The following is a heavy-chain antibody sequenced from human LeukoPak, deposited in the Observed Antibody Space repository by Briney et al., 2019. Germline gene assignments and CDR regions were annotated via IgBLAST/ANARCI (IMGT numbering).Heavy chain of an antibody. V-gene: IGHV3-33*05. J-gene: IGHJ4*02. CDR3: ARDYYYDSTGYLFDY. D-gene: IGHD3-22*01. CDR2: IKYDGIQE. CDR1: GFSLSTYG. Sequence: GGSLRLSCAASGFSLSTYGMNWVRQAPGKGLEWVGGIKYDGIQEFYADSVKGRFTVSKDTSKNTLHLQMNSLRAEDTAVYYCARDYYYDSTGYLFDYWGQGTLVTVSS.